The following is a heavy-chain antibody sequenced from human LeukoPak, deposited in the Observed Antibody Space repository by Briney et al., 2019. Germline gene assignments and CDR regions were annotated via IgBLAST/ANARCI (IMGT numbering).Heavy chain of an antibody. D-gene: IGHD3-9*01. Sequence: SVKVSYKASGGTFSSYAISWVRQAPGQGLEWMGGMIPIFGTANYAQKFQGRVTITTDESTSTAYMELSSLRSEDTAVYYCALGDRSRLRYFDWVGYWGQGTLVTVSS. CDR1: GGTFSSYA. J-gene: IGHJ4*02. CDR2: MIPIFGTA. V-gene: IGHV1-69*05. CDR3: ALGDRSRLRYFDWVGY.